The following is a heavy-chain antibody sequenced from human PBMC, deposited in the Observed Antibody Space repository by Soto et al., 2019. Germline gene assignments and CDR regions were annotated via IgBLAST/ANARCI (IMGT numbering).Heavy chain of an antibody. CDR2: IIPIFGTA. V-gene: IGHV1-69*01. CDR3: ASPPLCSSWYGDYYFDY. CDR1: GGTFSSYA. J-gene: IGHJ4*02. D-gene: IGHD6-13*01. Sequence: QVQLVQSGAEVKKPGSSVKVSCKASGGTFSSYAISWVRQAPGQGLEWMGGIIPIFGTANYAQKFQGRVTITADESTSTAYLELSRFRSEDTAVYYCASPPLCSSWYGDYYFDYWGQGTLVTVSS.